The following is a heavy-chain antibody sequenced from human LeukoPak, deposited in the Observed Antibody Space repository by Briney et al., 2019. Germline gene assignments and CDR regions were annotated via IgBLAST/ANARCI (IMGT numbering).Heavy chain of an antibody. J-gene: IGHJ4*02. CDR2: ISYDGSNK. CDR1: GFTFSSYA. D-gene: IGHD3-22*01. Sequence: GGSPRLSCAASGFTFSSYAMHWVRQAPGKGLEWVAVISYDGSNKYYADSVKGRFTISRDNSKNTLYLQMNSLRAEDTAVYYCARAPHYYDSSGYYGNWGQGTLVTVSS. V-gene: IGHV3-30-3*01. CDR3: ARAPHYYDSSGYYGN.